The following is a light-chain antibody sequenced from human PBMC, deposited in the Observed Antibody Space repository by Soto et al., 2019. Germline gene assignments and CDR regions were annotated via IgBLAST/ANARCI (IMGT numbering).Light chain of an antibody. CDR1: QGIRKD. CDR3: QHYNSYPLT. J-gene: IGKJ4*01. Sequence: DIQMTQSPSSLSASVGDRVTITCRASQGIRKDLGWYQVKPGKAPKLLIYDASSLESGVPSRFSGSGSGTEFTLTISSLQPDDFATYYCQHYNSYPLTFGGGTKVDIK. CDR2: DAS. V-gene: IGKV1-17*01.